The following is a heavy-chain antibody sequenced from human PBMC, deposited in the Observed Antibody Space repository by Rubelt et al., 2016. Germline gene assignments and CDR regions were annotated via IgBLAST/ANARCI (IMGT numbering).Heavy chain of an antibody. CDR1: GYTFTSYY. CDR2: INPSGGST. Sequence: ASGYTFTSYYMHWVRQAPGQGLEWMGIINPSGGSTSYAQKFQGRVTMTRNTSISTAYMELSSLRSEDTAVYYCARGGNWFDPWGQGTLVTVSS. CDR3: ARGGNWFDP. V-gene: IGHV1-46*01. J-gene: IGHJ5*02.